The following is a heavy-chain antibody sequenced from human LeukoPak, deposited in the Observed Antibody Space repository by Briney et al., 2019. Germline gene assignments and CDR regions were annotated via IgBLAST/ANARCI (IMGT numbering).Heavy chain of an antibody. Sequence: GASVKVSCKASGGTFSSYAISWVRQAPGQGLEWMGWINAGNGNTKYSQKFQGRVTITRDTSASTAYMELSSLRSEDTAVYYCATAPMTLAAFDIWGQGTMVTVSS. CDR3: ATAPMTLAAFDI. J-gene: IGHJ3*02. V-gene: IGHV1-3*01. CDR1: GGTFSSYA. CDR2: INAGNGNT. D-gene: IGHD3/OR15-3a*01.